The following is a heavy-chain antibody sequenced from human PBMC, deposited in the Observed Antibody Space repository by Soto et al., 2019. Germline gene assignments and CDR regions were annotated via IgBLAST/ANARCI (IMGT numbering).Heavy chain of an antibody. CDR2: ISAYNGNT. Sequence: QVQLVQSGAEVKKPGASVKVSCKASGYPFTSYGISWVRQAPGQGLEWMGWISAYNGNTKYAQKLKGRVTMTTDTSTSTAYMALRSLRSDDTAVYYCARDLGGSYYAPVDYWGQGTLVTVSS. V-gene: IGHV1-18*01. CDR3: ARDLGGSYYAPVDY. J-gene: IGHJ4*02. D-gene: IGHD1-26*01. CDR1: GYPFTSYG.